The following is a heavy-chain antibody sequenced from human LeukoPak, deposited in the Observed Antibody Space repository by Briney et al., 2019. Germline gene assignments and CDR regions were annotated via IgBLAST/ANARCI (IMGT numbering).Heavy chain of an antibody. CDR1: GYTFTGYY. CDR3: ARDLHTAMVRYSLYYFDY. Sequence: ASVKVSCKASGYTFTGYYMHWVRQAPGQGLEWMGWINPNSGGTNYAQKFQGRVTMTRDTPISTAYMELSRLRSDDTAVYYCARDLHTAMVRYSLYYFDYWGQGTLVTVSS. CDR2: INPNSGGT. D-gene: IGHD5-18*01. V-gene: IGHV1-2*02. J-gene: IGHJ4*02.